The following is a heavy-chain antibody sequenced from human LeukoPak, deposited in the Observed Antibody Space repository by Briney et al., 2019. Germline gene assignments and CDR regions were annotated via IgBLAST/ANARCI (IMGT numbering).Heavy chain of an antibody. CDR3: ARVISMASLDY. D-gene: IGHD2/OR15-2a*01. CDR1: GGSFSGYY. CDR2: INHSGST. Sequence: SETLSLTCAVYGGSFSGYYWSWIRQPPGKGLEWIGEINHSGSTNYNPSLKSRVTISLDTSKNQFSLKLSSVTAADTAVYYCARVISMASLDYWGQGTLVTVSS. J-gene: IGHJ4*02. V-gene: IGHV4-34*01.